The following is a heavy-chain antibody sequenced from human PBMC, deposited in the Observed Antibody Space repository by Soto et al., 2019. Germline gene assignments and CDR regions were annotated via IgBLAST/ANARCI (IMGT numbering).Heavy chain of an antibody. CDR1: AYTFTNYW. CDR2: IYPGESDT. CDR3: ARHSGDGYNYLDY. V-gene: IGHV5-51*01. Sequence: GESLKISCKGSAYTFTNYWLAWVRQMPGKGLEWMGIIYPGESDTRYSPSFQGQVTISADKSISTAYLQWSSLKASYIAMYYCARHSGDGYNYLDYWGQGTLVTVSS. J-gene: IGHJ4*02. D-gene: IGHD1-1*01.